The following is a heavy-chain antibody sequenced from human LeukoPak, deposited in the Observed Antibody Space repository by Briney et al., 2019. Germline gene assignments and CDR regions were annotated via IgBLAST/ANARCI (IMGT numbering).Heavy chain of an antibody. Sequence: PGGSLRLSCAGSGFSFSSHGMNWVRQAPGKGLEWVSGISPSGDITYYADSVKGRFTISRDNSKNTLYLQMNSLRVEDTAVYYCAKGYGTTGTASSNWFDPWGQGTLVTVSS. CDR3: AKGYGTTGTASSNWFDP. CDR2: ISPSGDIT. D-gene: IGHD1-1*01. CDR1: GFSFSSHG. J-gene: IGHJ5*02. V-gene: IGHV3-23*01.